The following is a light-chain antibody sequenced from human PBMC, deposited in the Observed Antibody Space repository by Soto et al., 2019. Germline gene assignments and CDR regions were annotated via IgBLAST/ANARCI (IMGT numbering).Light chain of an antibody. Sequence: EIGLTQSPATLSSFPGGRVTLSCRASQAVNTRLAWYQHKPGQAPRLLIYLTSNRAAGIPARFSGSGSGTDFTLTISDVEPEDFAIYYCPHRSSWPPAFGQGTRLEN. CDR3: PHRSSWPPA. CDR1: QAVNTR. V-gene: IGKV3-11*01. CDR2: LTS. J-gene: IGKJ5*01.